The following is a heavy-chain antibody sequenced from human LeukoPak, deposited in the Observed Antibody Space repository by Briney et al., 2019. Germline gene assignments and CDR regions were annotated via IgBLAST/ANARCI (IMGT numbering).Heavy chain of an antibody. CDR1: GFTFSDYY. CDR2: ISSSSSYT. D-gene: IGHD5-18*01. Sequence: KTGGSLRLSCAASGFTFSDYYMSWIRQAPGKGLEWVSYISSSSSYTNYADSVKGRSTISRDNAKNSLYLQMNSLRAEDTAVYYCARGTRRGYSYGYEVLDYWGQGTLVTVSS. J-gene: IGHJ4*02. CDR3: ARGTRRGYSYGYEVLDY. V-gene: IGHV3-11*06.